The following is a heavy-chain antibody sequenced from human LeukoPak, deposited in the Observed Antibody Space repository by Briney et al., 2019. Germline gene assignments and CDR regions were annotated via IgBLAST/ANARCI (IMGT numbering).Heavy chain of an antibody. D-gene: IGHD2-8*02. CDR2: ISSGSSGI. V-gene: IGHV3-48*02. CDR1: GFTFSTYS. J-gene: IGHJ4*02. CDR3: ARDLAWSFDS. Sequence: QTGGSLRLSCAASGFTFSTYSMNWVRQAPGKGLEWVSYISSGSSGIYYADSVKGRFTISRDNAKNSLLLQMNSLRDEDTAVYYCARDLAWSFDSWGQGTLVTVSS.